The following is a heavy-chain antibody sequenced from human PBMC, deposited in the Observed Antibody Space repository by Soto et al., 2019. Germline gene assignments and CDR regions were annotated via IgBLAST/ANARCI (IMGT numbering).Heavy chain of an antibody. J-gene: IGHJ4*02. CDR1: GFAVSSKY. V-gene: IGHV3-53*01. CDR2: IYGGGTT. D-gene: IGHD6-19*01. CDR3: VQTTGWPGFDI. Sequence: EVQLVESGGGLIQPGGSLRLSCAASGFAVSSKYMTWVRQAPGKGLEWVSVIYGGGTTYYADSVKGRFTISRDTSKNTLYLQMNSLRAEYTAVYYCVQTTGWPGFDIWGQGTLLTVSS.